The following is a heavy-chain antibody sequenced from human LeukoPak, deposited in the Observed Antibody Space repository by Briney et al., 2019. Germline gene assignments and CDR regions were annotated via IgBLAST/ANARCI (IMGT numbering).Heavy chain of an antibody. J-gene: IGHJ4*02. CDR2: IYYSGST. Sequence: SETLSLTCTVSGGSINTYYWSWIRQPPGKGLEWIGYIYYSGSTNSNPSLKSRVTISVDTSKNQFSLKLSSVTAADTAVYYCARARGYSGYAYFDYWGQGTLVTVSS. D-gene: IGHD5-12*01. CDR1: GGSINTYY. V-gene: IGHV4-59*01. CDR3: ARARGYSGYAYFDY.